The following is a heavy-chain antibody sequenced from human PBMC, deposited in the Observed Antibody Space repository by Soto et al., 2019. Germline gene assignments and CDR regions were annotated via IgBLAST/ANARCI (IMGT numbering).Heavy chain of an antibody. Sequence: QVQLVESGGGVVQPGRSLRLSCAASGFTFSSYGMHWVRQAPGKGLEWVAVISYDGSNKYYADSVKGRFTISRDNSKNTLYLQMNSLRAEHTDVYYCAKDENSGDYDEIGIVVWGQGTTVTGSS. CDR3: AKDENSGDYDEIGIVV. J-gene: IGHJ6*02. D-gene: IGHD4-17*01. CDR1: GFTFSSYG. V-gene: IGHV3-30*18. CDR2: ISYDGSNK.